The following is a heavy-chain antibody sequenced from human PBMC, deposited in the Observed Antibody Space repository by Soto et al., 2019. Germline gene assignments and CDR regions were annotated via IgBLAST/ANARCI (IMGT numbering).Heavy chain of an antibody. V-gene: IGHV4-39*01. CDR3: ASPLGYCSGGSCYARNDAFDI. D-gene: IGHD2-15*01. CDR1: GGSISSSSYY. CDR2: IYYSGST. Sequence: QLQLQESGPGLVKPSETLSLTCTVSGGSISSSSYYWGWIRQPPGKGLEWIGSIYYSGSTYYNPSLKSRVTISVDTSKNQFALKLSSVTAADTAVYYCASPLGYCSGGSCYARNDAFDIWGQGTMVTVSS. J-gene: IGHJ3*02.